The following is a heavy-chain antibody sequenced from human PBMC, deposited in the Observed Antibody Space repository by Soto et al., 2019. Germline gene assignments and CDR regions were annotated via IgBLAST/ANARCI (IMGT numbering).Heavy chain of an antibody. D-gene: IGHD1-26*01. J-gene: IGHJ5*01. CDR2: TYYRSKWYN. Sequence: PSQTLSLTCAISGDSVSSSMVTWNWIRQSPSRGLEWLGRTYYRSKWYNDYAESVKSRITINPDTSKNQFSLHLNSVTPEDTAVYYCVRLIGNSWLDFWGQGTLVTVSS. CDR3: VRLIGNSWLDF. CDR1: GDSVSSSMVT. V-gene: IGHV6-1*01.